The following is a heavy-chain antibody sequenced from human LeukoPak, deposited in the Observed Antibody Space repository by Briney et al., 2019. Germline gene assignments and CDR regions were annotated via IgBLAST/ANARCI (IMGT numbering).Heavy chain of an antibody. D-gene: IGHD2-2*01. CDR2: INQDESKK. CDR3: ARDHAYRTDY. CDR1: GFSFSNDW. V-gene: IGHV3-7*01. J-gene: IGHJ4*02. Sequence: GVALRLSCAASGFSFSNDWMCWVRQAPGKGLEWVANINQDESKKYYVDSVKGRFTISRDNAKNSLYLQMSSLRAEDTAVYYCARDHAYRTDYWGQGTLVTVSS.